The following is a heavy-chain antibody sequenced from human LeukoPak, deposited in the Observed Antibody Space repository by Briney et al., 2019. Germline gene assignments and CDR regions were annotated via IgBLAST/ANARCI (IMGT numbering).Heavy chain of an antibody. Sequence: SETLSLTCTVSGGSISSYYWSWIRQPPGKGLEWIGYIYYSGSTNCNPSLKSRVTISVDTSKNQFSLKLSSVTAADTAVYYCASSGISSAFDIWGQGTMVTVSS. CDR2: IYYSGST. V-gene: IGHV4-59*08. CDR1: GGSISSYY. J-gene: IGHJ3*02. D-gene: IGHD1-14*01. CDR3: ASSGISSAFDI.